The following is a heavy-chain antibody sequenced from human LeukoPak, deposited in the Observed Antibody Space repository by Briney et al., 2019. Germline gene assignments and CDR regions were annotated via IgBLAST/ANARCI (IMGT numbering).Heavy chain of an antibody. CDR2: ISSSGSTI. CDR3: ARDEWNDDYFDY. V-gene: IGHV3-11*01. Sequence: GGSLRLSCAASGFTFSDYYMSWIRQAPGKGLEWVSYISSSGSTIYYADSVKGRFTISRGNTKNSLYLQMNSLRAEDTAVYYCARDEWNDDYFDYWGQGTLVTVSS. D-gene: IGHD1-1*01. CDR1: GFTFSDYY. J-gene: IGHJ4*02.